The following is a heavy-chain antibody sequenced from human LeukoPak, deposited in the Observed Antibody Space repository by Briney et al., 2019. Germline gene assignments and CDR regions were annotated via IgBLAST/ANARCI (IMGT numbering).Heavy chain of an antibody. V-gene: IGHV4-4*07. CDR1: GGSISSYY. J-gene: IGHJ2*01. CDR2: IYTSGST. D-gene: IGHD3-22*01. CDR3: ARRFTMIGRYFDL. Sequence: SETLSLTCTVSGGSISSYYWSWIRQPAGKGLEWIGRIYTSGSTNYNPSLKSRVTMSVDTSRNQFSLKLSSVTAADTAVYYCARRFTMIGRYFDLWGRGTLVTVSS.